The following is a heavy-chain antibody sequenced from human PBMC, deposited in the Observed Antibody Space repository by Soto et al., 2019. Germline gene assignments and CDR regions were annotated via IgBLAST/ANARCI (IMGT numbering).Heavy chain of an antibody. V-gene: IGHV3-74*01. Sequence: GGSLRLSCAASGFTFNSYWMHWVRQTPGKGLVWVSHINSDGSEKYYVDSVKGRFTISRDNAKNSLYLQMNSLRAEDTAVYYCARDLKTYGPYYYYGMDVWGQGTTVTVSS. CDR2: INSDGSEK. D-gene: IGHD3-10*01. J-gene: IGHJ6*02. CDR1: GFTFNSYW. CDR3: ARDLKTYGPYYYYGMDV.